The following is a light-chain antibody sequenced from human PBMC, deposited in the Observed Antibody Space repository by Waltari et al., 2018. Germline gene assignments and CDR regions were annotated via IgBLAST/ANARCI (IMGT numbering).Light chain of an antibody. CDR3: GSSTTTSTLV. J-gene: IGLJ2*01. CDR2: DVT. Sequence: QSALTQPASVSGSPGQPIPISCTGTTTDLYPYHYATWYQQHPGKPPKLMIYDVTDRPSGISDRFSGSKSGSTASLTISGLRTEDEADYYCGSSTTTSTLVFGGGTKLTVL. CDR1: TTDLYPYHY. V-gene: IGLV2-14*03.